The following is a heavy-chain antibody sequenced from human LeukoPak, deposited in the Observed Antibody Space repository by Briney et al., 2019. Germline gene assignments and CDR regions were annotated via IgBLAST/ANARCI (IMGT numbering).Heavy chain of an antibody. J-gene: IGHJ4*02. CDR1: GFTFSNYD. D-gene: IGHD3-3*01. V-gene: IGHV3-21*01. CDR3: ASRDFWSGYPDY. Sequence: GGSLRLSCIASGFTFSNYDMHWVRQAPGKGLEWVLSISRSSNYIHYVDSVKGRFTVSRDNAKDSLYLQMNSLRAEDTAVYYCASRDFWSGYPDYWGQGTLVTVSS. CDR2: ISRSSNYI.